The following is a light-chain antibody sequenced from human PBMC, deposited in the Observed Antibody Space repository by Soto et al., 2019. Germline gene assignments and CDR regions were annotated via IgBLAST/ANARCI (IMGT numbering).Light chain of an antibody. CDR2: EVS. J-gene: IGLJ2*01. V-gene: IGLV2-14*01. CDR3: SSYTGSSTLV. CDR1: SSDVGGYNY. Sequence: QSVLTQPASVSGSPGQSITISCTGTSSDVGGYNYVSWYQQYPGKAPRLIIYEVSNRPSGFSNRFSGSKSGNTASLTISGLQAEDEADYYCSSYTGSSTLVFGGGTKLTVL.